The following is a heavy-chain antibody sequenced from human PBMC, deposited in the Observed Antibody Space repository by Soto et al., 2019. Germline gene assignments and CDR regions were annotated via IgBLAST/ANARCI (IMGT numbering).Heavy chain of an antibody. Sequence: PSETLSLTCAVSGGYISGGYYSWSLIRRPPGKGLEWIGFIYNSGSTYYTSSLKSRVTISVDRSKNHFFLKLTSVTAADPAVYYCATSRKFFQIWGQGTKVTVSS. CDR1: GGYISGGYYS. CDR3: ATSRKFFQI. V-gene: IGHV4-30-2*01. CDR2: IYNSGST. J-gene: IGHJ3*02.